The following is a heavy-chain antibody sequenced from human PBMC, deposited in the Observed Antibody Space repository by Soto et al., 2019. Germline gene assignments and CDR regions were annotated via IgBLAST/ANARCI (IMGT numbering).Heavy chain of an antibody. Sequence: PGESLKISCKGSGYSFTSYWISWVRQMPGKGLEWMGRIDPSDSYTNYSPSFQGHVTISADKSISTAYLQWSSLKASDTAMYYCARLPLRTNTVTTGYGMDVWGQGTTVTVSS. J-gene: IGHJ6*02. CDR2: IDPSDSYT. CDR1: GYSFTSYW. D-gene: IGHD4-4*01. V-gene: IGHV5-10-1*01. CDR3: ARLPLRTNTVTTGYGMDV.